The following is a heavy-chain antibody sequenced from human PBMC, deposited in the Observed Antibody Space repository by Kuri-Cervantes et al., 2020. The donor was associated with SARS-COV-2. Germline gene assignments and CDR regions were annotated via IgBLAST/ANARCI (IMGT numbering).Heavy chain of an antibody. V-gene: IGHV4-34*01. CDR2: INHSGDT. J-gene: IGHJ4*01. Sequence: SETLSLTCVVSGGSFNDYFWTWLRQSPGKGLEWIGEINHSGDTNYNPSLKSRVTMSIDTSKNQFSLRVKSVSAADTAVYYCARGGGFFEPSFDSWGHGTRVTVSS. CDR1: GGSFNDYF. D-gene: IGHD4-23*01. CDR3: ARGGGFFEPSFDS.